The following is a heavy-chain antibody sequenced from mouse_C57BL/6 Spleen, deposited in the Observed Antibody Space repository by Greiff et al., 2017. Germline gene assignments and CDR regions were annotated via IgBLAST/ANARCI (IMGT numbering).Heavy chain of an antibody. CDR3: SRDALWQGAMDY. V-gene: IGHV7-1*01. D-gene: IGHD1-1*02. CDR2: SRNKANDYTP. Sequence: VQLKESGGGLVQSGRSLRLSCATSGFTFSDFYMEWVRHAPGKGLEWIAASRNKANDYTPEYSASVKGRFIVSRDTSQSILYLQMNALRAEDTAIDYCSRDALWQGAMDYWGQGTSVTVSS. CDR1: GFTFSDFY. J-gene: IGHJ4*01.